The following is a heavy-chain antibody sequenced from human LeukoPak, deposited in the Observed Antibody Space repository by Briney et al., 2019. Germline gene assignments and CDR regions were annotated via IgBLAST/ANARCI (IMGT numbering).Heavy chain of an antibody. D-gene: IGHD3-3*01. CDR1: GFTVTNAR. CDR3: ATVPGITAFGEVVDY. CDR2: IESKSDGGTT. Sequence: PGGSLSLSCVVSGFTVTNARMNWVRQAAGGGLEWIGRIESKSDGGTTDHAAPVKGRFTISRDDSKNTVFLHMNSLKIEDTAVYFCATVPGITAFGEVVDYWGQGTLVTISS. J-gene: IGHJ4*02. V-gene: IGHV3-15*04.